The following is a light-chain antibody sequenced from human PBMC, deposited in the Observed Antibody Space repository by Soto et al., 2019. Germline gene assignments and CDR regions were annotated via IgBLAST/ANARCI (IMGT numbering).Light chain of an antibody. Sequence: EVVLTQSPVTLSLSPGERATLSCRASQSFLGLLAWYQQKPGQAPRLLIYDAYNRATGIPPRFSGSGSGTDFTLTISRLEPEDSAVYYCQQRHMWPITFGQGTRLEIK. V-gene: IGKV3-11*01. CDR1: QSFLGL. J-gene: IGKJ5*01. CDR3: QQRHMWPIT. CDR2: DAY.